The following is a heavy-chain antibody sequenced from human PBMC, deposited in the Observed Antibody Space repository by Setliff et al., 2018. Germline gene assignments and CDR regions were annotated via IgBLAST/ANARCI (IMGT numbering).Heavy chain of an antibody. Sequence: GASVKVSCKASGYIFAGYYMHWVRQAPEQGLEWMGWINPNSGGTNYAQKFQGRVTMTTDTSTSTAYMELRSLRSDDTAVYFCAKQKNTGYGQPVDSWGQGVQVTVSS. V-gene: IGHV1-2*02. CDR1: GYIFAGYY. J-gene: IGHJ4*02. CDR2: INPNSGGT. CDR3: AKQKNTGYGQPVDS. D-gene: IGHD5-12*01.